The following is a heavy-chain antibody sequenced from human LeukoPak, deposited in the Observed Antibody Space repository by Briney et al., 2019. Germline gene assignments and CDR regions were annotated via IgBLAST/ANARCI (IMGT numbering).Heavy chain of an antibody. D-gene: IGHD6-13*01. CDR3: AREYDSRARFDS. V-gene: IGHV3-21*01. Sequence: PGGSLRLSCAGSGNEFIRHTMNWVRRASGEGVEWISSVRSNGDYIYYADSVKGRFSISRDNARTSVYLQMNSLRVEDTAIYYCAREYDSRARFDSWGQGTLVTVSS. CDR1: GNEFIRHT. CDR2: VRSNGDYI. J-gene: IGHJ4*02.